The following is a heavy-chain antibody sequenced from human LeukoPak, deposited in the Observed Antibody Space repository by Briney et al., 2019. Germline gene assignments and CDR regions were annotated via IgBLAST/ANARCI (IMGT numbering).Heavy chain of an antibody. Sequence: GESLKISCKGSGYSFTSYWIGWVRQMPGKGLEWMGIIYPGDSDTRYGPSFQGQVTISADKSISTAYLQWSSLKASDTAMYYCARHAPLPYCSSTSCYSGWFDPWGQGTLVTVSS. CDR1: GYSFTSYW. CDR2: IYPGDSDT. J-gene: IGHJ5*02. CDR3: ARHAPLPYCSSTSCYSGWFDP. D-gene: IGHD2-2*01. V-gene: IGHV5-51*01.